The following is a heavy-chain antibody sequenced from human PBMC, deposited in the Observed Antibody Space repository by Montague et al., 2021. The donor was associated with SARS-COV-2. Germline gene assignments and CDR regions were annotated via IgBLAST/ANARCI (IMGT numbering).Heavy chain of an antibody. CDR3: ARLTVITPRYFDS. Sequence: TLSLTCSVSGDSIDNNSYDWSWIRQPAGQGLEWVMRDYRNGNTXHNPALKSRVSIVLDTPKNHLSLSLESVTAADTAVYYCARLTVITPRYFDSWGQGALVTVAS. V-gene: IGHV4-61*02. CDR1: GDSIDNNSYD. D-gene: IGHD4-23*01. CDR2: DYRNGNT. J-gene: IGHJ4*02.